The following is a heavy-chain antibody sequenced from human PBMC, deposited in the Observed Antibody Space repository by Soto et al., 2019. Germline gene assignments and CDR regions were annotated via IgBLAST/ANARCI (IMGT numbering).Heavy chain of an antibody. D-gene: IGHD3-3*01. V-gene: IGHV3-15*01. CDR3: TTAWGLRFLEWFPDYYYGMDV. Sequence: PGGSLRLSCAASGFTFSSYGMHWVRQAPGKGLEWVGRIKSKTDGGTTDYAAPVKGRFTISRDDSKNTLYLQMNSLKTEDTAVYYCTTAWGLRFLEWFPDYYYGMDVWGQGTTVTVSS. CDR1: GFTFSSYG. CDR2: IKSKTDGGTT. J-gene: IGHJ6*02.